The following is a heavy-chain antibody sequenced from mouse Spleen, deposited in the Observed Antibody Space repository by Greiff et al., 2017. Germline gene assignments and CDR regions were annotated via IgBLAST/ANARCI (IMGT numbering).Heavy chain of an antibody. V-gene: IGHV5-9*01. CDR3: ARQEKRYWYFDV. J-gene: IGHJ1*01. CDR2: ISSGGGNT. Sequence: EVMLVESGGGLVKRGGSLKLSCAASGFTFSSYAMSWVRQTPEKRLEWVATISSGGGNTYYPDSVKGRFTISRDNAKNTLYLQMSSLKSEDTAMYYCARQEKRYWYFDVWGAGTTVTVSS. CDR1: GFTFSSYA.